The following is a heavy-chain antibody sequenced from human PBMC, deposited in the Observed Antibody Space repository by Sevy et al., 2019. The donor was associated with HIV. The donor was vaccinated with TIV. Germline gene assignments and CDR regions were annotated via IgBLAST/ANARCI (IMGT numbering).Heavy chain of an antibody. D-gene: IGHD2-2*01. CDR2: ISGSGGST. J-gene: IGHJ6*02. CDR3: AKDFCSSTSCYRGRNYYGMDV. CDR1: GSTFSSYA. Sequence: GGSLRLSCAASGSTFSSYAMSWVRQAPGKGLEWVSAISGSGGSTYYADSVKGRFTISRDNSKNTLYLQMNSLRAEDTAVYYCAKDFCSSTSCYRGRNYYGMDVWGQGTTVTVSS. V-gene: IGHV3-23*01.